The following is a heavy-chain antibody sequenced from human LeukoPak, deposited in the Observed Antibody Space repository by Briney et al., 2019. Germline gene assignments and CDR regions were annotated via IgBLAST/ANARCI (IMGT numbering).Heavy chain of an antibody. J-gene: IGHJ6*03. CDR2: INPSGGST. V-gene: IGHV1-46*01. CDR1: GYTFTSYY. Sequence: ASVKVSCKASGYTFTSYYMHWVRQAPGQGLEWMGIINPSGGSTSYAQKFQGRVTMTRDTSTSTVYMELSSLRSEDTAVYYCARDTTGTTFSARSTHYYYMDVWGKGTTVTVSS. D-gene: IGHD1-7*01. CDR3: ARDTTGTTFSARSTHYYYMDV.